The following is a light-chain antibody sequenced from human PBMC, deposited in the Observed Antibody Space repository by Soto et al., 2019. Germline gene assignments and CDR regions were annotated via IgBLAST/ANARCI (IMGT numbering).Light chain of an antibody. V-gene: IGKV3-20*01. CDR3: QQYGSSLGVN. Sequence: EIVLTQSPGTLSFSPLEIATLSFRSSQSVSSSYLAWYQQKPGQAPRLLIYGASSRATGIPDRFSGSGSGTDCTLTISRLEPEDFAVYYCQQYGSSLGVNFGPGTKVDIK. CDR1: QSVSSSY. J-gene: IGKJ3*01. CDR2: GAS.